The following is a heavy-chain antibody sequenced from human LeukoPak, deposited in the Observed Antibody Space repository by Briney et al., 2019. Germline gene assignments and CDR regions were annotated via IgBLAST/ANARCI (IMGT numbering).Heavy chain of an antibody. CDR3: AAYSGGFNGDY. Sequence: SETLSLTCTVSGGSISSYYWSWIRQPPGKGLEWIGYIYYSGSTNYNPSLKSRVTISVDTSKNQFSLKLSSVTAADTAVYYCAAYSGGFNGDYWGQGTLVTVSS. D-gene: IGHD6-19*01. CDR1: GGSISSYY. J-gene: IGHJ4*02. V-gene: IGHV4-59*01. CDR2: IYYSGST.